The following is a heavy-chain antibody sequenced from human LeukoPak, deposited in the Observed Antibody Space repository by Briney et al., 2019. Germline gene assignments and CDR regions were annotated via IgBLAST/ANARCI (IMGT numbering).Heavy chain of an antibody. V-gene: IGHV4-59*01. CDR3: ARGGGYASPIGY. CDR2: IYHSGRT. CDR1: GGSISTYY. Sequence: PSETLSLTFTLSGGSISTYYWSWIRQPPGKGLEWIGYIYHSGRTNYNPSLKSRVTISVDTSKNQFSLKLSSVTAADTAVYYCARGGGYASPIGYWGQGALVTVSS. J-gene: IGHJ4*02. D-gene: IGHD5-12*01.